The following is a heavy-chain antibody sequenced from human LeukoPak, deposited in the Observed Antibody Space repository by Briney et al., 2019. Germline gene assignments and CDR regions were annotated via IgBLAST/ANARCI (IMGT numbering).Heavy chain of an antibody. CDR3: AREAYVWGSYRSYYFDY. V-gene: IGHV1-3*01. CDR1: GYTFTSYY. D-gene: IGHD3-16*02. Sequence: GASVKVSCKASGYTFTSYYMHWVRQAPGQRLEWMGWINAGNGNTKYSQKFQGRVTITRDTSASTAYMELSSLRSEDTAVYYCAREAYVWGSYRSYYFDYWGQGTLVTVSS. J-gene: IGHJ4*02. CDR2: INAGNGNT.